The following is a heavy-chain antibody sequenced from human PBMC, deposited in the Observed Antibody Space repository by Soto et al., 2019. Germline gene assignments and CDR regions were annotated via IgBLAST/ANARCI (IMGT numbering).Heavy chain of an antibody. CDR1: GGPISSYY. CDR2: IYYSGST. V-gene: IGHV4-59*01. D-gene: IGHD2-2*01. Sequence: SDTLSLTCTVSGGPISSYYWSWIRQPPGKGLEWIGYIYYSGSTNYNPSLKSRVTISVDTSKNQFSLKLSSVTAADTAVYYCARVRPDCSSTSCYLDGLDFLWSGYYYYIDVWGKGTTVTGSS. CDR3: ARVRPDCSSTSCYLDGLDFLWSGYYYYIDV. J-gene: IGHJ6*03.